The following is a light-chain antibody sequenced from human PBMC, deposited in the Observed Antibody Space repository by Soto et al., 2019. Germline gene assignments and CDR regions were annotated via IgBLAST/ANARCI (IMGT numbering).Light chain of an antibody. CDR2: WAS. J-gene: IGKJ1*01. CDR3: HQYYSPPMT. Sequence: DIVRTQSPDSLAVSLGERATINCKSRQIGFYSSNNKNYLAWYQQKPGQPPKLLIYWASTRESGVPYRFSGRGSWPDFTLTLRSLQEEDVAWYSCHQYYSPPMTFGKGTKVEIK. V-gene: IGKV4-1*01. CDR1: QIGFYSSNNKNY.